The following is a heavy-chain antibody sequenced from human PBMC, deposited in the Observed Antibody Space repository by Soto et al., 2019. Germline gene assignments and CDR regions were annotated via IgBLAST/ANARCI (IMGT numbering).Heavy chain of an antibody. J-gene: IGHJ6*02. CDR2: IIPILGTA. D-gene: IGHD3-22*01. CDR1: GGTFSSYA. V-gene: IGHV1-69*12. CDR3: GVVVDKHYYYGMDV. Sequence: QVQLVQSGAEVKKPGSSVKVSCKASGGTFSSYAISWVRQAPGQGLEWMGGIIPILGTADYAQKFQGRVTINADEATSTAYMELSSLRSEDTAVYYCGVVVDKHYYYGMDVWGQGTTVTVSS.